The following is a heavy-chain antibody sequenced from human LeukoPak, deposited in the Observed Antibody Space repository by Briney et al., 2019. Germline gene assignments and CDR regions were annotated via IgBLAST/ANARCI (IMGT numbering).Heavy chain of an antibody. D-gene: IGHD2-21*02. CDR3: ASPYCVAFRDCTGYYGMDV. J-gene: IGHJ6*02. Sequence: GGSLRLSCAASGFTFSNAWMSWVRQAPGKGLEWVGRIKSKTDGGTTDYAAPVKGRFTISRDDSKNTLYLQMNSLRAEDTAVYYCASPYCVAFRDCTGYYGMDVWGQGTTVTVSS. V-gene: IGHV3-15*01. CDR2: IKSKTDGGTT. CDR1: GFTFSNAW.